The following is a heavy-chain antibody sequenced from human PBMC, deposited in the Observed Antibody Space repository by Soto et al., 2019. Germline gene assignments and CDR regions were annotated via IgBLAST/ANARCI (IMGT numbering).Heavy chain of an antibody. D-gene: IGHD5-12*01. CDR3: ARSRDGYNFISWFDP. Sequence: SVKVSCKASGGTFSSYAISWVRQAPGQGLEWMGGIIPIFGTANYAQKFQGRVTITADKSTSTAYMELSSLRSEDTAVYYCARSRDGYNFISWFDPWGQGTLVTVSS. J-gene: IGHJ5*02. CDR1: GGTFSSYA. V-gene: IGHV1-69*06. CDR2: IIPIFGTA.